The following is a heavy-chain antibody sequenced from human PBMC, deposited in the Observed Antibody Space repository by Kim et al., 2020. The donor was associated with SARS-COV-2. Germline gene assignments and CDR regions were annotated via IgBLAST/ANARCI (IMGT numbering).Heavy chain of an antibody. D-gene: IGHD2-2*01. Sequence: SETLSLTCAVYGGSFSGYYWSWIRQPPGKGLEWIGEINHSGSTNYNPSLKSRVTISVDTSKNQFSLKLSSVTAADTAVYYCARRPAAVNWFDPWGQGTLVTVSS. J-gene: IGHJ5*02. CDR1: GGSFSGYY. V-gene: IGHV4-34*01. CDR3: ARRPAAVNWFDP. CDR2: INHSGST.